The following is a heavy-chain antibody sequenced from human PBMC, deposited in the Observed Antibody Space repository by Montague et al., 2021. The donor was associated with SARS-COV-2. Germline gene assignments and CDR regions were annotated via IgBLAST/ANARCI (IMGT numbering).Heavy chain of an antibody. Sequence: SLRLSCAASGFSLTNHDINWVRQAPGKGLEWVSVIWSDESNKYYTASVRGRFTISRDISKNTVYLQMNTVRVDDTAIYFCARETGKSRPLGAWGQGTLVIVSS. CDR1: GFSLTNHD. CDR2: IWSDESNK. CDR3: ARETGKSRPLGA. D-gene: IGHD3-16*01. V-gene: IGHV3-33*01. J-gene: IGHJ4*02.